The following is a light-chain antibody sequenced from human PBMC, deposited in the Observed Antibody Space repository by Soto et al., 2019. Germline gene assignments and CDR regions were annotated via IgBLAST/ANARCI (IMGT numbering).Light chain of an antibody. CDR3: QQVHSYTRT. J-gene: IGKJ5*01. CDR2: AAS. Sequence: DIQITQSPISLSASVGARVTITCRASQGIDNYLAWYQQKPGKAPKLLIYAASTVPSGVPSRFSGSGSGIDFTLTISSLQHEDFATYYCQQVHSYTRTFGQGTRLEIK. CDR1: QGIDNY. V-gene: IGKV1-9*01.